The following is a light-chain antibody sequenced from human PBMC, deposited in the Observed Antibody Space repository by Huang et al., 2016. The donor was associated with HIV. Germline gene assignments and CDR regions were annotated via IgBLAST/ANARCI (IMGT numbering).Light chain of an antibody. Sequence: DIVMTQSPDSLAVSLGERATINCKSSQSVLHSSNNKNYLAWYQQKPRQSPKLLINWEATREAGVPERFSGGGSGTDFTLTISSLQAEDVAVYYCQQYYSTPPVTFGPGTKVDIK. CDR3: QQYYSTPPVT. J-gene: IGKJ3*01. CDR2: WEA. V-gene: IGKV4-1*01. CDR1: QSVLHSSNNKNY.